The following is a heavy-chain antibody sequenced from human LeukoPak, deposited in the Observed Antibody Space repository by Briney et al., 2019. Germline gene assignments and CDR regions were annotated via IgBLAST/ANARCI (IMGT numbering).Heavy chain of an antibody. Sequence: PGGSLRLSCAASGFTFSSYAMSWVRQAPGKGLEWVANIKHDGSERYHVDSVKGRFTISRDNAKNSLYLQMNSLRAADTAVYYCARDLYDLLTGYSFDYWGQGTLVTVSS. D-gene: IGHD3-9*01. CDR1: GFTFSSYA. V-gene: IGHV3-7*04. CDR3: ARDLYDLLTGYSFDY. CDR2: IKHDGSER. J-gene: IGHJ4*02.